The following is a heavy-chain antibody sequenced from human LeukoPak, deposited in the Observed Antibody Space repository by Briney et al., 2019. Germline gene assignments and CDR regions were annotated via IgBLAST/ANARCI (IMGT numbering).Heavy chain of an antibody. D-gene: IGHD6-19*01. V-gene: IGHV1-46*01. CDR2: INPNGGST. Sequence: GASVKVSCKASGYTFTSYHMHWVRQAPGQGLEWMGIINPNGGSTTYAQKFQGRVIMTRDTSTSTVYMELSSLRSEDTAVYYCGRGLAPVKNRITVTNNLNYWGQGTLVTVSS. CDR1: GYTFTSYH. J-gene: IGHJ4*02. CDR3: GRGLAPVKNRITVTNNLNY.